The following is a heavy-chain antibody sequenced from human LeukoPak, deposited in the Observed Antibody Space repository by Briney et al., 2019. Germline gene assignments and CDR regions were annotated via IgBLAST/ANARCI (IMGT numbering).Heavy chain of an antibody. V-gene: IGHV4-39*07. Sequence: SETLSLTCTVSGGSISSRSYSWGWIRQPPGKGLEWIASIYYSGDTYYNPSLKSRVTISVYTSINQFSLKLSSVTAADTAVYYCARDRSRWDLLPFDYWGQGTLVTVSS. J-gene: IGHJ4*02. CDR1: GGSISSRSYS. CDR2: IYYSGDT. D-gene: IGHD1-26*01. CDR3: ARDRSRWDLLPFDY.